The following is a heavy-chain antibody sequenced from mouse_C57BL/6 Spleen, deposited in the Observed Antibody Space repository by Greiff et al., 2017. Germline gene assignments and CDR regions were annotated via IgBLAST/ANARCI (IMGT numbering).Heavy chain of an antibody. Sequence: EVKLQESGGGLVQPGGSMKLSCVASGFTFSNYWMNWVRQSPEKGLEWVAQIRLKSDNYATHYAESVKGRFTISRDDSKSSVYLQMNNLRAEDTGIYYCTGYSNYPFAYWGQGTLVTVSA. CDR2: IRLKSDNYAT. J-gene: IGHJ3*01. V-gene: IGHV6-3*01. D-gene: IGHD2-5*01. CDR1: GFTFSNYW. CDR3: TGYSNYPFAY.